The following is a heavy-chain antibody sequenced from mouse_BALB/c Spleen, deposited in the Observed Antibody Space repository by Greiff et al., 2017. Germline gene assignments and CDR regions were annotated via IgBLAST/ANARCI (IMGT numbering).Heavy chain of an antibody. CDR3: ARSRYYGSYYAMDY. CDR1: GFTFSSFG. D-gene: IGHD1-2*01. V-gene: IGHV5-17*02. Sequence: EVKVVESGGGLVQPGGSRKLSCAASGFTFSSFGMHWVRQAPEKGLEWVAYIGSGSSTIYYADTVKGRFTISRDNPTNTLFLQLTSLRSEDTAMYYCARSRYYGSYYAMDYWGQGTSVTVSS. J-gene: IGHJ4*01. CDR2: IGSGSSTI.